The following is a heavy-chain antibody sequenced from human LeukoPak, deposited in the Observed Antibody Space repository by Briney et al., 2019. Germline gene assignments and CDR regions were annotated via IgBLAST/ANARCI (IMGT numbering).Heavy chain of an antibody. CDR2: INPNSGGT. Sequence: ASVKVSCKASGYTLTGYYMHWVRQAPGQGLEWMGWINPNSGGTNYAQKFQGRVTMTRDTSISTAYMELSRLRSDDTAVYYCARSPTYYYGSGSPYGMDVWGQGTTVTVSS. J-gene: IGHJ6*02. V-gene: IGHV1-2*02. CDR3: ARSPTYYYGSGSPYGMDV. CDR1: GYTLTGYY. D-gene: IGHD3-10*01.